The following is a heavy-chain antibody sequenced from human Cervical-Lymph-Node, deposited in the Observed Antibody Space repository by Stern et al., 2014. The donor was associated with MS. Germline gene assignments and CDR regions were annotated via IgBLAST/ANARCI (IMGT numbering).Heavy chain of an antibody. Sequence: EVQLAESGGGLVHPGGSLRLSCVASGFSFGTSWMSWVRQPPGRGLEWVANIRQDGYDKFYVDSVKGRFTISRDNARNSLYLQMNSLTVADTAVYYCARDRRAFLDYWGQGTHVAVSS. CDR1: GFSFGTSW. V-gene: IGHV3-7*01. CDR2: IRQDGYDK. D-gene: IGHD2/OR15-2a*01. CDR3: ARDRRAFLDY. J-gene: IGHJ4*02.